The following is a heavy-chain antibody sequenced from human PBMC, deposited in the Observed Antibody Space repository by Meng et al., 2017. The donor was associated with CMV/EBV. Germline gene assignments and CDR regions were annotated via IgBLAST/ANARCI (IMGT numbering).Heavy chain of an antibody. CDR1: GGTFSSYA. CDR3: ARGYYDSSGYYYRGGYYFDY. V-gene: IGHV1-69*12. Sequence: QVQVVRPGAEVKKPGSSVKVSCKASGGTFSSYAISWVRQAPGQGLEWMGGIIPIFGTANYAQKFQGRVTITADESTSTAYMELCSLRSEDTAVYYCARGYYDSSGYYYRGGYYFDYWGQGTLVTVSS. J-gene: IGHJ4*02. CDR2: IIPIFGTA. D-gene: IGHD3-22*01.